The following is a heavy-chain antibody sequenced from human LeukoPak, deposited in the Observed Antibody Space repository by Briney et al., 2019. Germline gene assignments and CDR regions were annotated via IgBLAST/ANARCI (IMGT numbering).Heavy chain of an antibody. D-gene: IGHD1-1*01. V-gene: IGHV3-30*18. CDR3: AKDGDQTGTTYFDY. Sequence: PGRSLRLSCAASGFTFSSYGVHWVSQAPGKGLEWVAVISYDGSNKYYADSVKGRFTISRDNSKNTLYLQMNSLRAEDTAVYYCAKDGDQTGTTYFDYWGQGTLVTVSS. CDR1: GFTFSSYG. CDR2: ISYDGSNK. J-gene: IGHJ4*02.